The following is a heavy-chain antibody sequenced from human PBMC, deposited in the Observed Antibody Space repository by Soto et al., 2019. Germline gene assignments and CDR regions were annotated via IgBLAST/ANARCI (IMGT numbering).Heavy chain of an antibody. Sequence: QLQLQESGSGLVKPSQTLSLTCAVSGGSISSGGYSWSWIRQPPGKGLESIGYIYHSGTTHYNPPLKSRDTRSVDRSKNQSSLKLSSVTAADTAVYYCARAHYGDYGYGMDVWGQGTTVTVSS. D-gene: IGHD4-17*01. V-gene: IGHV4-30-2*01. CDR3: ARAHYGDYGYGMDV. CDR1: GGSISSGGYS. J-gene: IGHJ6*02. CDR2: IYHSGTT.